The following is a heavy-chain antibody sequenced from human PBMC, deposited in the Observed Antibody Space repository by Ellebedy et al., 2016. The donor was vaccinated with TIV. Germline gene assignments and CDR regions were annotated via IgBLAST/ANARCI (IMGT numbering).Heavy chain of an antibody. CDR1: GFTFSTYW. J-gene: IGHJ4*02. Sequence: PGGSLRLSCEASGFTFSTYWMTWVRQAPGKGLEWVANIKEDGSEKFYVDSVKGRFTTSRDNAKNSLYLQMNSLRAEDTAVYYCARDATRGGDFDYWGQGTLVTVSS. D-gene: IGHD3-10*01. CDR2: IKEDGSEK. CDR3: ARDATRGGDFDY. V-gene: IGHV3-7*01.